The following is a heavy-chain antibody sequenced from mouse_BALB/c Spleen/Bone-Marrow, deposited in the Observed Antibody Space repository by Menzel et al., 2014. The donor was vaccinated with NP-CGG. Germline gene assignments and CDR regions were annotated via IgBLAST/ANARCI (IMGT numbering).Heavy chain of an antibody. CDR1: GFNIKDTY. CDR3: AIYFYFDY. J-gene: IGHJ2*01. D-gene: IGHD2-3*01. CDR2: IDPANGNA. V-gene: IGHV14-3*02. Sequence: DVQLVESGAELVKPGASVRLSCTASGFNIKDTYMHWVKQRPDQGLEWIGRIDPANGNAKHDPKFQGKAAITADTSSNTTYLQLSSLTSEDTAVYYSAIYFYFDYWGQGTTLTVSS.